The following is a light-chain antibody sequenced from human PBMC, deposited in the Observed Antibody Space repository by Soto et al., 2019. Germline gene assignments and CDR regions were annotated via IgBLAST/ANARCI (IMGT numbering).Light chain of an antibody. V-gene: IGKV1-17*01. J-gene: IGKJ1*01. CDR2: AAS. Sequence: DIQMTQFPSSLSASVGDRVTITCRASQGIRNDLAWYQQKPGQAPKRLIYAASSLQSGVPSRFSGSGSGTEFTLAISSLQPEDFATCYCLQHSTSPLTFGQGTKVEIK. CDR3: LQHSTSPLT. CDR1: QGIRND.